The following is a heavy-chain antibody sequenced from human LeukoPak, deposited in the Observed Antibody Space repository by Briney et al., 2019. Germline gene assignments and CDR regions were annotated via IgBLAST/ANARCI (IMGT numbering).Heavy chain of an antibody. CDR1: GGSISSGGYY. J-gene: IGHJ4*02. CDR2: IYYSGST. CDR3: ARDLPLRYFDWLLPEYYFDY. D-gene: IGHD3-9*01. Sequence: SETLSLTCTVSGGSISSGGYYWSWIRQHPGKGLEWIGYIYYSGSTYYNPSLKSRVTISVDTSKNQFSLKLSSVTAADTAVYYCARDLPLRYFDWLLPEYYFDYWGQGTLVTVSS. V-gene: IGHV4-31*03.